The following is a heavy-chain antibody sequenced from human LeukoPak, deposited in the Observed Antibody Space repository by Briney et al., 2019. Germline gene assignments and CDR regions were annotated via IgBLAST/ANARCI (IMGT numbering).Heavy chain of an antibody. CDR1: GFTFSSCA. V-gene: IGHV3-23*01. Sequence: GGSLRLSCGASGFTFSSCAMSWVRQAPGEGVEWVSAISGSGGRPYYADSVKGRFTISRDNSKNTLYLQMNSLRAEDTAVYYCARHPEPGYCTSTSCHESYFDYWGQGTLATVSS. D-gene: IGHD2-2*01. J-gene: IGHJ4*02. CDR3: ARHPEPGYCTSTSCHESYFDY. CDR2: ISGSGGRP.